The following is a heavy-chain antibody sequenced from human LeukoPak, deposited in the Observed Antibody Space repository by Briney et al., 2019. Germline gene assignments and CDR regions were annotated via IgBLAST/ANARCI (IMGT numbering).Heavy chain of an antibody. J-gene: IGHJ4*02. CDR2: IKSKTDGGTT. CDR1: GCTAGREG. D-gene: IGHD3-22*01. V-gene: IGHV3-15*01. Sequence: RSGGSLRRSSAADGCTAGREGRSWFRQAPGKGLEWVGRIKSKTDGGTTDYAAPVKGRFTISRDDSKNTLYLQMNSLKTEDTAVYYCIGNYYDSSGYLDYWGQGTLVTVSS. CDR3: IGNYYDSSGYLDY.